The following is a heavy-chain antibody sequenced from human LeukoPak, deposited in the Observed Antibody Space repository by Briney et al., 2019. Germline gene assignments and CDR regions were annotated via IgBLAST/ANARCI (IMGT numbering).Heavy chain of an antibody. J-gene: IGHJ6*03. V-gene: IGHV1-2*06. CDR1: GYTFTNYY. CDR3: AREGSRQLWSQAYYDPFMDV. Sequence: ASVKVSCKASGYTFTNYYIYWVRQPPGQGLEWMGRINPNSGGTNSAQKFQGRVTMTRDTSITTAYMELNSLRSDDTAVYFCAREGSRQLWSQAYYDPFMDVWGKGTTVTVSS. CDR2: INPNSGGT. D-gene: IGHD5-18*01.